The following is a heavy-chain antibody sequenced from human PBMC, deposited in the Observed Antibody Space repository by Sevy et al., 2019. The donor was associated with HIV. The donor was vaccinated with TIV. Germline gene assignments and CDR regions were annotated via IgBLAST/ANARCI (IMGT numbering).Heavy chain of an antibody. D-gene: IGHD1-26*01. Sequence: GGSLRLSCVASGFTFSRYAMSWVRQAPGKGLKWVSAFGGGVDMTYYADFVKGRFTISRDNSKNTMYLQMNSLRAEDTTVYYCARVVEALPGYYYGMDVWGQGTTVTVSS. CDR3: ARVVEALPGYYYGMDV. CDR2: FGGGVDMT. J-gene: IGHJ6*02. V-gene: IGHV3-23*01. CDR1: GFTFSRYA.